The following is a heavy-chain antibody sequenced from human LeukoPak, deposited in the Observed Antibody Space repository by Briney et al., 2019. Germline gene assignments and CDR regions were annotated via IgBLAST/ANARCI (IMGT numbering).Heavy chain of an antibody. J-gene: IGHJ4*02. Sequence: GGSLRLSCAASGFTFSSYWMSWVRQAPGKGLEWVANIKGDGSEKYYVDSVKGRFTISRDNAKNSLYLQMNSLRAEDTAVYYCAGPAKYSDTWYFDYWGQGTLVTVSS. CDR1: GFTFSSYW. CDR3: AGPAKYSDTWYFDY. CDR2: IKGDGSEK. D-gene: IGHD6-6*01. V-gene: IGHV3-7*01.